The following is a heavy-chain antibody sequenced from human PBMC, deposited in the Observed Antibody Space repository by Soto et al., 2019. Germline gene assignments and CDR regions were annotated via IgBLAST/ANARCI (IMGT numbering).Heavy chain of an antibody. CDR2: ISGSGGST. Sequence: EVQLVESGGGLVQPGGSLRLSCAASGFTFSSYAMSWVRQAPGKGLEWVSGISGSGGSTYCPDSGKGRFTISRYKSKNKLYLHLNSLRAYDTAVYYCAPPLGDSSGYYLGGYFDYWGQGTLVTVSS. CDR3: APPLGDSSGYYLGGYFDY. V-gene: IGHV3-23*04. CDR1: GFTFSSYA. D-gene: IGHD3-22*01. J-gene: IGHJ4*02.